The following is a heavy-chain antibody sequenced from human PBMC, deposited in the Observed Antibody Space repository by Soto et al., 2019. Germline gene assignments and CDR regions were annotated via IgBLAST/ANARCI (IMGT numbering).Heavy chain of an antibody. CDR3: ARGPAGLDDAFDV. V-gene: IGHV3-53*04. J-gene: IGHJ3*01. CDR2: IYTRGNT. CDR1: GFSVTSDY. Sequence: QVVESGGGLVQPGGSLRLACVCSGFSVTSDYMTWIRHAPGKGLDWVSVIYTRGNTYHADSVRGRFTLSRDTSTNTLYLKMNSLTIDDTAVYYCARGPAGLDDAFDVWGPGTMVTVSS.